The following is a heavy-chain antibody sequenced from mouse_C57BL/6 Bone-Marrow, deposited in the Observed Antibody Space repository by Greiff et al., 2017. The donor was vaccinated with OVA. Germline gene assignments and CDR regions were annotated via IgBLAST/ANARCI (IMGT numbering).Heavy chain of an antibody. J-gene: IGHJ2*01. CDR2: IYPGNSDT. Sequence: VQLQQSGTVLARPGASVKMSCKTSGYTFTSYWMHWVKQRPGQGLEWIGAIYPGNSDTSYNQKFKGKAKLTAVTSASTAYMELSSLTNEDSAVYYCTIRQLRPYYFDYWGQGTTLTVSS. CDR3: TIRQLRPYYFDY. V-gene: IGHV1-5*01. D-gene: IGHD3-2*02. CDR1: GYTFTSYW.